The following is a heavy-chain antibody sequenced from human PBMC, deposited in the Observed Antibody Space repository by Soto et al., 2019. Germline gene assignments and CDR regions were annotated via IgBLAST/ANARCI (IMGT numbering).Heavy chain of an antibody. CDR1: GSTFSSNA. D-gene: IGHD3-10*01. V-gene: IGHV1-3*01. CDR2: INCGNGYA. J-gene: IGHJ6*02. CDR3: ARATYTSGGSPAFAVDV. Sequence: CKASGSTFSSNAVHWVRQAPGQELEWMGWINCGNGYAKYSQNFQDRVTLTRDTSASTTYMELSSLRSEDTAIFYCARATYTSGGSPAFAVDVWGQGTTLTDSS.